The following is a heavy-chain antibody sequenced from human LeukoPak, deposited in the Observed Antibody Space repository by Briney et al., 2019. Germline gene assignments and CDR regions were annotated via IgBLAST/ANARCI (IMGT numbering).Heavy chain of an antibody. CDR1: GSTFDDYA. CDR2: ISWNSGSI. Sequence: GGSLRLSCAASGSTFDDYAMHWVRQAPGKGLEWVSGISWNSGSIGYADSVKGRFTISRDNAKNSLYLQMNSLRAEDTALYYCAKDITYYYGSGSYDYWGQGTLVTVSS. V-gene: IGHV3-9*01. D-gene: IGHD3-10*01. CDR3: AKDITYYYGSGSYDY. J-gene: IGHJ4*02.